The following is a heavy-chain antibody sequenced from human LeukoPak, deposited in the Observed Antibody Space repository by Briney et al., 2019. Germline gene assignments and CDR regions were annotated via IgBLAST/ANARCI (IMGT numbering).Heavy chain of an antibody. V-gene: IGHV3-13*04. CDR3: GRGVGPRRFGGTGDV. D-gene: IGHD3-10*01. CDR1: GFTFSIYD. CDR2: IGTAVDT. J-gene: IGHJ6*01. Sequence: GGSLRLSCAASGFTFSIYDMHCVRQATGKGLEWVSAIGTAVDTYYPGSVKGRVTISRENAKKSLYLQMNSLRAGDTVVYYCGRGVGPRRFGGTGDVWGQGTRVTVP.